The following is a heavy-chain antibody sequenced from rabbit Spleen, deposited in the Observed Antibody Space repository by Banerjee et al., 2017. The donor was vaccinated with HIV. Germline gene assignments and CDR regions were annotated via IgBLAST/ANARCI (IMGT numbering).Heavy chain of an antibody. CDR3: ARGEHFSVGFSAFAIYLDL. V-gene: IGHV1S40*01. CDR2: IDTGSRDFT. CDR1: GFDFSAYTF. D-gene: IGHD6-1*01. Sequence: LVEYGGDLVQPGASLTLTCAASGFDFSAYTFMCWVRQAPGKGLEWIACIDTGSRDFTYYASWAKGRFTISKTSSTTVTLQMTSLTVADTATYFCARGEHFSVGFSAFAIYLDLWGQGTLVTVS. J-gene: IGHJ3*01.